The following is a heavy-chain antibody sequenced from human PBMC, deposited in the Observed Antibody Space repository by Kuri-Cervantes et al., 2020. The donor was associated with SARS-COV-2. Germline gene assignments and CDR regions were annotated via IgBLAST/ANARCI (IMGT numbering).Heavy chain of an antibody. CDR1: GGSFSGYY. J-gene: IGHJ6*02. CDR3: ARGPGLYSRKAFGMDV. D-gene: IGHD3-16*02. Sequence: SETLSLTCAVYGGSFSGYYWSWIRQPPGKGLEWIGEINHSGSTNYNPSLKSRVTISADTSKNQFSLKLSSVTAADTAVYYCARGPGLYSRKAFGMDVWAKGPRSPSP. V-gene: IGHV4-34*01. CDR2: INHSGST.